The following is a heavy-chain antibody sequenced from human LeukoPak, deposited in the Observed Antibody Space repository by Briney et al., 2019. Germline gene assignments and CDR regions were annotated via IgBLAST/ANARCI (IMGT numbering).Heavy chain of an antibody. CDR2: ISWNSGSI. J-gene: IGHJ4*02. CDR3: AKDWSGNYAGTEAYFDY. CDR1: GFTFDDYA. D-gene: IGHD1-7*01. V-gene: IGHV3-9*01. Sequence: PGGSLRLSCAASGFTFDDYAMHWVRQAPGRGLEWVSGISWNSGSIGYADSVKGRFTISRDNAENSLYLQMNSLRAEDTALYYCAKDWSGNYAGTEAYFDYWGQGTLVTVSS.